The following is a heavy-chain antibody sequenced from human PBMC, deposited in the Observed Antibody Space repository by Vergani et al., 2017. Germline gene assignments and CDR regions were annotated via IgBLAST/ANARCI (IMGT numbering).Heavy chain of an antibody. D-gene: IGHD2-2*02. V-gene: IGHV4-38-2*01. CDR1: GYSISSGYY. CDR2: IYHSGST. CDR3: ARAGYCSSTSCYTRNLFQH. J-gene: IGHJ1*01. Sequence: QVQLQESGPGLVKPSETLSLTCAVSGYSISSGYYWGWIRQPPGKGLEWIGSIYHSGSTYYNPSLKSRVSISVDTSKNQFSLKLSSVTAADTAVYYCARAGYCSSTSCYTRNLFQHWGQGTLVTVSS.